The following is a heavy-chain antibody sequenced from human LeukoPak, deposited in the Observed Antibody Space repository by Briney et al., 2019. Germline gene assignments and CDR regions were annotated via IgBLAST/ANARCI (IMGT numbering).Heavy chain of an antibody. J-gene: IGHJ6*02. CDR2: ISTYNGDT. Sequence: ASVKVSCKASGYTFISYGISWVRQAPGQGLEWMGWISTYNGDTNYAQKLQGRVTMTTDTSTSTVYVELRSLRSDDTAVYYCARDLPQQVISSDVWGQGTTVTVSS. CDR1: GYTFISYG. V-gene: IGHV1-18*01. D-gene: IGHD2-21*01. CDR3: ARDLPQQVISSDV.